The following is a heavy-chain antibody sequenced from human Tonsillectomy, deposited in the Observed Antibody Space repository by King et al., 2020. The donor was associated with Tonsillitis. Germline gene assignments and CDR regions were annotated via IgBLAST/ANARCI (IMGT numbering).Heavy chain of an antibody. Sequence: QLVQSGGGVVQPGRSLRLSCAASGFTFSNYAMHWVRQAPGKGLEWVAVISYDGSNKYYADSVKGRFTISRDNSKNTLYLQMNRQRAEDTDVYYCARDLSHCCRGGSCYYFDCWVQGTLVTVSS. CDR3: ARDLSHCCRGGSCYYFDC. J-gene: IGHJ4*02. CDR2: ISYDGSNK. CDR1: GFTFSNYA. D-gene: IGHD2-15*01. V-gene: IGHV3-30-3*01.